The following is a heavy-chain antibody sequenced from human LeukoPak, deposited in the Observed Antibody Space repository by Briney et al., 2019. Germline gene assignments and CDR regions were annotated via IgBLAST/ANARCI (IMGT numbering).Heavy chain of an antibody. D-gene: IGHD1-1*01. CDR3: ARDGNPWNPHV. CDR2: IHYSGMT. Sequence: SKTLSLTCTVSGGSISPYYWAWIRQSPGKALEWIGNIHYSGMTSYNPSLKSRVTMSVDTSENHFSLQLSSVTAADTAIYYCARDGNPWNPHVWGRGTLVTVSS. CDR1: GGSISPYY. V-gene: IGHV4-59*01. J-gene: IGHJ2*01.